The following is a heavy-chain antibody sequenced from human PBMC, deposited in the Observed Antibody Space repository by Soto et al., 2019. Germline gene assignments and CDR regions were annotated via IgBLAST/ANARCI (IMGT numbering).Heavy chain of an antibody. CDR2: INPNSGGT. CDR3: ARPPKSMAAAGSRYYGLDV. Sequence: SVKVSCKASGYTFSDYYMHWVRQAPGQGLEWVGWINPNSGGTNYAQKFQARVTMTRDTSISTAYMELTRLRSDDTAVYYCARPPKSMAAAGSRYYGLDVWGQGTTVTVSS. V-gene: IGHV1-2*02. CDR1: GYTFSDYY. D-gene: IGHD6-13*01. J-gene: IGHJ6*02.